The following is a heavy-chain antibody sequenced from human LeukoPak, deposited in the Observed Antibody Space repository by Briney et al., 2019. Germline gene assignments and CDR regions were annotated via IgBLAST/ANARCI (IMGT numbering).Heavy chain of an antibody. CDR2: FDPEDGET. J-gene: IGHJ4*02. CDR1: GYTLTELS. V-gene: IGHV1-24*01. CDR3: ATTGGLWFGESVNY. D-gene: IGHD3-10*01. Sequence: ASVKVSCKVSGYTLTELSMHWVRQAPGKGLEWMGGFDPEDGETIYAQKFQGRVTMTEDTSTDTAYMELSSLRPEDTAVYYCATTGGLWFGESVNYWGQGTLVTVSS.